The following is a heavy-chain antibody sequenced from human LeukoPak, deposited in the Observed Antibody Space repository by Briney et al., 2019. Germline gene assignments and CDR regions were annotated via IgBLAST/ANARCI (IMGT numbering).Heavy chain of an antibody. Sequence: ASVKVSCKASGYTFTSYGISWVRQAPGQGLEWMGWISAYNGNTNYAQKLQGRVTMTTDTSTSTAYMELRSLRSGDTAVYYCARTTSIAVAAHFDYWGQGTLVTVSS. V-gene: IGHV1-18*01. CDR1: GYTFTSYG. D-gene: IGHD6-19*01. J-gene: IGHJ4*02. CDR3: ARTTSIAVAAHFDY. CDR2: ISAYNGNT.